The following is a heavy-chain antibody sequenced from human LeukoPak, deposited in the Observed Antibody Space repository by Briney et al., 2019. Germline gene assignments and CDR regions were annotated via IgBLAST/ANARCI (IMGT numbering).Heavy chain of an antibody. D-gene: IGHD2-2*01. V-gene: IGHV1-69*13. CDR3: DCSSATCYAAGDY. J-gene: IGHJ4*02. Sequence: SVKVSCKASGGTFSSYAISWVRQAPGQGLEWMGGIIPIFGTANYAQKFQGRVTITADESTSTAYMELNSLRAEDTAIYYCDCSSATCYAAGDYWGQGTLVTVSS. CDR1: GGTFSSYA. CDR2: IIPIFGTA.